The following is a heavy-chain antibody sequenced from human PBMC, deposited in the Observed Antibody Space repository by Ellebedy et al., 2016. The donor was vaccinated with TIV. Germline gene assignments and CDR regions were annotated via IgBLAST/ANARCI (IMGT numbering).Heavy chain of an antibody. CDR2: FDLEESKT. Sequence: AASVKVSCKVSGYSLSDLHMHWVRQAPGKGLEWMGGFDLEESKTIYAQKFQGRVTMTEDTSTDTAYMELSSLRSEDTAVYYCATGDPGFDYWGQGTLVTVSS. CDR3: ATGDPGFDY. CDR1: GYSLSDLH. D-gene: IGHD5-24*01. V-gene: IGHV1-24*01. J-gene: IGHJ4*02.